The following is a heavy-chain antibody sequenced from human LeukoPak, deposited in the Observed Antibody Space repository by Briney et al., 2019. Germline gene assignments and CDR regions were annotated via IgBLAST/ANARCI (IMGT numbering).Heavy chain of an antibody. D-gene: IGHD3-22*01. CDR3: ARHYYDSSGYYDAFDI. Sequence: GGSLRLSCAASGFTFSSYAMHWVRQAPGKGLEWVAVISYDGSNKYYADSVKGRFTISRDNSKNTLYLQMNSLRAEDTAVYYCARHYYDSSGYYDAFDIWGQGTMVTVSS. J-gene: IGHJ3*02. CDR1: GFTFSSYA. V-gene: IGHV3-30-3*01. CDR2: ISYDGSNK.